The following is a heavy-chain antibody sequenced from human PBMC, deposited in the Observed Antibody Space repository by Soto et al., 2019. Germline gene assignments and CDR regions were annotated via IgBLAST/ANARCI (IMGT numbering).Heavy chain of an antibody. Sequence: QVQLVQSGAEVKKPGSSVKVSCKASGGTFSSYAISWVRQAPGQGLEWMGGIIPIFGTANYAQKFQGRVTITADESTSTAYTELSSLRSEDTAVYYCARVRGYCSSTSCYGHYYGMDVWGQGTTVTVSS. CDR2: IIPIFGTA. J-gene: IGHJ6*02. CDR3: ARVRGYCSSTSCYGHYYGMDV. V-gene: IGHV1-69*01. D-gene: IGHD2-2*01. CDR1: GGTFSSYA.